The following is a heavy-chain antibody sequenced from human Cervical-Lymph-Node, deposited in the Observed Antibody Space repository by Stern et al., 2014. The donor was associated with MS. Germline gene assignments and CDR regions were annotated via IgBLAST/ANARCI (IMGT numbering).Heavy chain of an antibody. V-gene: IGHV1-18*04. D-gene: IGHD5-18*01. J-gene: IGHJ4*02. CDR3: ARVDLVDTAMVKAPYY. CDR2: ISAYHGNT. Sequence: QVQLVPSGAEVKKPGASVQVSCKASGYTFTSYGISWVRQAPGQGLEWLGWISAYHGNTHYAYKLQGRVNISKDTPTSPGYLELRSLRSDDTAVYYCARVDLVDTAMVKAPYYWGQGTLVAVSS. CDR1: GYTFTSYG.